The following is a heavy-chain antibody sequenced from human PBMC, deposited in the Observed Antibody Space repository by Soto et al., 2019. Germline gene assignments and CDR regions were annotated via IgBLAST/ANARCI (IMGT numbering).Heavy chain of an antibody. V-gene: IGHV3-30*18. D-gene: IGHD5-12*01. CDR2: ISYDGSNK. CDR1: GFTFSSYG. J-gene: IGHJ6*02. CDR3: ANVDMGSYGMDV. Sequence: QVQLVESGGGVVQPGRSLRLSCAASGFTFSSYGMHWVRQAPGKGLEWVAVISYDGSNKYYADSVKGRFTISRDNSKNTLYLQMNSLRAEDTAVYYCANVDMGSYGMDVWGQGTTVTVSS.